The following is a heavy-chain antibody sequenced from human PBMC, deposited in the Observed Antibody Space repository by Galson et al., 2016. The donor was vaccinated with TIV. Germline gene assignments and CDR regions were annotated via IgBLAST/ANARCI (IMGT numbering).Heavy chain of an antibody. D-gene: IGHD1-26*01. CDR2: ISYDGTSQ. V-gene: IGHV3-30-3*01. CDR1: GFTFSRNA. J-gene: IGHJ6*02. CDR3: ATSTVGENIFYYGMDV. Sequence: LRLSCAASGFTFSRNAMLWVRQPPGRGLEWVAVISYDGTSQFYADSVKGRFTISRDNSKNTLYLQMNSLRPEDTALYSCATSTVGENIFYYGMDVWGQGTTVTVSS.